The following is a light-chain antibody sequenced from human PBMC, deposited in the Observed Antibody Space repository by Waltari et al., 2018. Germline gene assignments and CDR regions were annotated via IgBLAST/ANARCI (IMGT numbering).Light chain of an antibody. V-gene: IGKV3-15*01. CDR2: GVS. CDR1: QSVGSN. J-gene: IGKJ1*01. Sequence: EIVMTQSPVTLSVSPGERVTLSCRASQSVGSNVAWYQLKPGQAPRLIISGVSTRATGVPARFRGSGSGTEFTLTISSLQSEDSAVYFCHQYNNFPPWAFGQGTKVEV. CDR3: HQYNNFPPWA.